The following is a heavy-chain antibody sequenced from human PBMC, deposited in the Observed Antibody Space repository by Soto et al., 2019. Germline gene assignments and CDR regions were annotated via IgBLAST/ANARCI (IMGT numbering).Heavy chain of an antibody. Sequence: GGSLRLSCAASGFTFSSYAMHWVRQAPGKGLAWVAVISYDGSNKYYADSVKGRFTISRDNSKNTLYLQMNSLRAEDTAVYYCARDCGWTRDSHYYYGMDVWGQGTTVTVSS. J-gene: IGHJ6*02. V-gene: IGHV3-30-3*01. CDR1: GFTFSSYA. CDR3: ARDCGWTRDSHYYYGMDV. CDR2: ISYDGSNK. D-gene: IGHD6-19*01.